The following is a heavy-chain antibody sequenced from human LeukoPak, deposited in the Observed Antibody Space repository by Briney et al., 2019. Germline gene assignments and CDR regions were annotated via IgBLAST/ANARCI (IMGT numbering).Heavy chain of an antibody. D-gene: IGHD7-27*01. J-gene: IGHJ4*02. CDR1: EFIVSINY. V-gene: IGHV3-66*01. CDR3: AKQTGEYVNFDH. Sequence: GGSLRLSCAASEFIVSINYMTWVRQAPGKGLEWVSLIYSRGDTKYADSVKGRFTISRDNSKNTLYLQMSSLRTEDTAVYYCAKQTGEYVNFDHWGQGTLVTVSS. CDR2: IYSRGDT.